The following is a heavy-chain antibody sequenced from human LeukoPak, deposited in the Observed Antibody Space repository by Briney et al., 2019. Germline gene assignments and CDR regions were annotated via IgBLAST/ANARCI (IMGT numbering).Heavy chain of an antibody. CDR2: MFYGGST. Sequence: SETLSLTCTVSGVSISTSTHYWAWIRQPPGKGLEWIASMFYGGSTYSNASLRSRGSLSVDTYRNQFSLKLSSVTASDPAIFYCVRQGGWGGAASLIDFWGQGTLVTVSS. CDR1: GVSISTSTHY. J-gene: IGHJ4*02. D-gene: IGHD2-15*01. V-gene: IGHV4-39*01. CDR3: VRQGGWGGAASLIDF.